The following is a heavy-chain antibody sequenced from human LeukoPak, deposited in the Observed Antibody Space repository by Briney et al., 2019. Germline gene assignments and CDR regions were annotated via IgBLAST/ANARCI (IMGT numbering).Heavy chain of an antibody. Sequence: ASVKVSCKASVYTFTSYYIHWVRQAPGQGLEWMGIINPSGGSTSYAQKCQGRVTMTKDTSTSTVYMELSSLRSEATAVYYCERGNWGFTWGQGTLVTVSS. D-gene: IGHD7-27*01. J-gene: IGHJ5*02. CDR1: VYTFTSYY. CDR2: INPSGGST. V-gene: IGHV1-46*01. CDR3: ERGNWGFT.